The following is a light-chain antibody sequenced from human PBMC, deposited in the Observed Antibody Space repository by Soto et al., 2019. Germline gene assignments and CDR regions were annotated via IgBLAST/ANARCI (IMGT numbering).Light chain of an antibody. CDR3: LQYKNGWT. CDR2: GAS. Sequence: EIVLPQYTAPLPVSPGERSTLSCRASQSVSSNLAWYQQKPGQAPRLLISGASTRATGIPARFSGSGSETEFTLTISSLQSEDFAVYYCLQYKNGWTFGQGSKVDIK. V-gene: IGKV3-15*01. CDR1: QSVSSN. J-gene: IGKJ1*01.